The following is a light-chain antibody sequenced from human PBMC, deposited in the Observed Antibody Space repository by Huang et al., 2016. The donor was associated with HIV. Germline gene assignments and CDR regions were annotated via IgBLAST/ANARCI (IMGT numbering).Light chain of an antibody. V-gene: IGKV3-20*01. CDR2: GAS. J-gene: IGKJ2*01. Sequence: LSCRASQSVSSDVAWYQQKPGQAPRLLIYGASSRATGIPDRFSGSGSGTAFTLTISRLEPEDFAVYYCQQYNNLRYTFGQGTKLEIK. CDR1: QSVSSD. CDR3: QQYNNLRYT.